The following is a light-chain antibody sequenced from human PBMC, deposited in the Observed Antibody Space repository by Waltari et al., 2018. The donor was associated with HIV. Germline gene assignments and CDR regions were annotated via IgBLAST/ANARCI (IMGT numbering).Light chain of an antibody. CDR1: ALPTKY. Sequence: SYELTQPPSVSVSPGQTARITCSGDALPTKYAYWYQQKSGQAPMLVIYEDSKRPSEIPERFSGSSSGTMATLTISGAQVEDEADYYCYSTDSSGNPLFGGGTKLNVL. CDR2: EDS. V-gene: IGLV3-10*01. CDR3: YSTDSSGNPL. J-gene: IGLJ2*01.